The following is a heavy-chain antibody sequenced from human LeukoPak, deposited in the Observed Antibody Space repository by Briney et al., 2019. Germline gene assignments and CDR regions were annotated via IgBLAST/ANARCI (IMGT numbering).Heavy chain of an antibody. Sequence: PSETLSLTCTVSGGSISSGYYHWNWIRQSAGKGLEWLGRIYSSGSTNYNPSLKSRVTISVDTSKNQFSLKLSSVTAADTAVYYCALSPGYSTWPFDYWGQGTLVTVSS. J-gene: IGHJ4*02. V-gene: IGHV4-61*02. D-gene: IGHD6-13*01. CDR2: IYSSGST. CDR1: GGSISSGYYH. CDR3: ALSPGYSTWPFDY.